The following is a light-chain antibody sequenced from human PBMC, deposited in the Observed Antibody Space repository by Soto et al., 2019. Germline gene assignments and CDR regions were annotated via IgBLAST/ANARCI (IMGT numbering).Light chain of an antibody. V-gene: IGLV2-14*01. CDR2: DVS. Sequence: QSALTQPASVSGSPGQSITISCTGTSSDVGGYNYVSWYQQHPGKAPKFMIYDVSNRPSGVSNRFSGSKSGNTASLTISGLRAEDEADYYCCSYTTSNTRQIVFGTGTKLTVI. CDR1: SSDVGGYNY. CDR3: CSYTTSNTRQIV. J-gene: IGLJ1*01.